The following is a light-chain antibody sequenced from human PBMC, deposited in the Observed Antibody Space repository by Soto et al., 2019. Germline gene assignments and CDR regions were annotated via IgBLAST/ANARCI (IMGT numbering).Light chain of an antibody. CDR3: QAWDSNTVV. CDR2: RDN. Sequence: SYELTQPPSVSVSPGQTATITCSGDKLGDKYVCWYQQKPGQSPVLVIYRDNKRPSGIPERFSGSNSGNTATLTISGTQAMDEAAYYCQAWDSNTVVFGGGTKLTVL. V-gene: IGLV3-1*01. J-gene: IGLJ2*01. CDR1: KLGDKY.